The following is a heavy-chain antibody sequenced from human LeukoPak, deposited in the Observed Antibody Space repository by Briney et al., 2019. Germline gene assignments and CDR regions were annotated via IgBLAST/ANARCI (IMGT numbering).Heavy chain of an antibody. V-gene: IGHV4-4*07. J-gene: IGHJ6*03. Sequence: PSETLSLTCTVSGGSISSYYWSWIRQPAGKGLEWIGRIYTSGSTNYNPSLKSRVTVSVDTSKNQFSLKLSSVTAADTAVYYCAREGWGGSSSWYTYSYYYYYMDVWGKGTTVTVSS. CDR2: IYTSGST. CDR1: GGSISSYY. CDR3: AREGWGGSSSWYTYSYYYYYMDV. D-gene: IGHD6-13*01.